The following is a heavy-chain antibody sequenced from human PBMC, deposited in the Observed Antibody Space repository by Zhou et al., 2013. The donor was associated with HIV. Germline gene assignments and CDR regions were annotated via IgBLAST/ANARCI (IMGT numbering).Heavy chain of an antibody. J-gene: IGHJ6*03. CDR1: GYAFDRYD. CDR3: ARAYSTSWYGGGFYYMDV. V-gene: IGHV1-18*01. CDR2: SSVSNGNT. D-gene: IGHD4-4*01. Sequence: QAQLVQSGDEVKKPGASVKVSCKASGYAFDRYDISWVRQAPGQGLEWMGWSSVSNGNTNYAQKFQGRLTVTTDTSTSTAYMELRSLASDDTAVYYCARAYSTSWYGGGFYYMDVWGKGTTVSVSS.